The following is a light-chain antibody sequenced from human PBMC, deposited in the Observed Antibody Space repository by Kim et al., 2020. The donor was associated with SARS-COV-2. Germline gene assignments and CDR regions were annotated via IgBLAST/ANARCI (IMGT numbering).Light chain of an antibody. CDR1: SGNIASDF. CDR3: QSYDDEEWI. V-gene: IGLV6-57*01. CDR2: GDQ. J-gene: IGLJ2*01. Sequence: NFMLTQSPSVSESPGKTVIITCTRSSGNIASDFVQWFQQRSGGSPTTVIYGDQQRPSGVSDRFSGSVDSSTNSASLTISGLKTEDAADYYCQSYDDEEWIFGGGTQLTVL.